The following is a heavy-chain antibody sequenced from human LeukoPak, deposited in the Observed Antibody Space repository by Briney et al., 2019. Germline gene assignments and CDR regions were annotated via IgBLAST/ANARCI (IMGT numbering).Heavy chain of an antibody. CDR1: GGSLNIYY. D-gene: IGHD1-26*01. CDR2: IYSSGST. J-gene: IGHJ4*02. V-gene: IGHV4-4*09. Sequence: SETLSLTCTVSGGSLNIYYWSWIRQPPGKGLEWIGYIYSSGSTKYNPSLESRATILVDPSKNQFSLRLTSVTAADTAVYYCARRGRGSFPFDYWGQGTLVTVSS. CDR3: ARRGRGSFPFDY.